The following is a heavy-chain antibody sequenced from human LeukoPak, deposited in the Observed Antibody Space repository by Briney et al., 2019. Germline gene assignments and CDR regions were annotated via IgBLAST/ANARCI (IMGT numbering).Heavy chain of an antibody. CDR1: GFTFSSYG. V-gene: IGHV3-30*18. Sequence: PGRSLRLSCAASGFTFSSYGMHWVRQAPGKGLEWVAVISYDGSNKYYADSVEGRFTISRDNSKNTLYLQMNSLRAEDTAVYYCAKDGPPGHSGYDYVSHLDWNFDYWGQGTLVTVSS. CDR3: AKDGPPGHSGYDYVSHLDWNFDY. D-gene: IGHD5-12*01. J-gene: IGHJ4*02. CDR2: ISYDGSNK.